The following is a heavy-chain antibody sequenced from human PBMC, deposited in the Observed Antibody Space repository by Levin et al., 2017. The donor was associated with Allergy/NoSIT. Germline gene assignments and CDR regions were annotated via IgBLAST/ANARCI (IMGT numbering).Heavy chain of an antibody. V-gene: IGHV3-74*01. Sequence: PGGSLRLSCAASGFTVNNYWMHWVRQAPGKGLVWVSRINGDGSTTNYADSVKGRFTISRDNAKNILYLQMFSLRAEGTALYYCVRGRPAMDNLYYNYIGMDVWGQGTSVTVSS. D-gene: IGHD1-1*01. CDR3: VRGRPAMDNLYYNYIGMDV. CDR2: INGDGSTT. J-gene: IGHJ6*02. CDR1: GFTVNNYW.